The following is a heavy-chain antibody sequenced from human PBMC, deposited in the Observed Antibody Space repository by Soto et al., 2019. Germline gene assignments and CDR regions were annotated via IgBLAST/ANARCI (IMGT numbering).Heavy chain of an antibody. D-gene: IGHD4-4*01. CDR3: ARGYSNYGGYYYYYYGMDV. CDR2: INSDGSST. CDR1: GFTFSSYW. V-gene: IGHV3-74*01. J-gene: IGHJ6*02. Sequence: GGSLRLSCAASGFTFSSYWMHWVRQAPGKGLVWVSRINSDGSSTSYADSVKGRFTISRDNAKNTLYLQMNSLRAEDAAVYYCARGYSNYGGYYYYYYGMDVWGQGTTVTVSS.